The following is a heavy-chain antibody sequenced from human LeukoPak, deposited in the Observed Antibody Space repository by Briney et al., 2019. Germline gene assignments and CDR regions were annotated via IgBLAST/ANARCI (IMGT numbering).Heavy chain of an antibody. Sequence: PSETLSLTCGVSGMSFNFYSWTWIRQTPGKGLEWIGEFNPSGDTNYNPSLKTRVTISVDMSKNQFSLNLRSVTVGDTAVYYCARGNPTITMAWGNAFDIWGRGAMVTVSS. CDR1: GMSFNFYS. CDR2: FNPSGDT. CDR3: ARGNPTITMAWGNAFDI. D-gene: IGHD3-10*01. V-gene: IGHV4-34*01. J-gene: IGHJ3*02.